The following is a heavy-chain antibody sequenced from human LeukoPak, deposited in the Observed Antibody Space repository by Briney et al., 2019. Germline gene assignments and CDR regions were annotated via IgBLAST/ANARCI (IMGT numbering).Heavy chain of an antibody. CDR1: GFTVSSNY. V-gene: IGHV3-53*01. CDR3: ARDQHLYSSLVGYWFDP. Sequence: PGGSLRLSCAASGFTVSSNYMSWVRQAPGKGLEWVSVIYSGGSTYYADSVKGRFTISRDNAKNSLYLQMNSLRAEDTAVYYCARDQHLYSSLVGYWFDPWGQGTLVTVSS. D-gene: IGHD6-19*01. J-gene: IGHJ5*02. CDR2: IYSGGST.